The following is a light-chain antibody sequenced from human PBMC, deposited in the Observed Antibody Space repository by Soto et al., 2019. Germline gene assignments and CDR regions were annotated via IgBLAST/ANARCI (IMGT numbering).Light chain of an antibody. CDR1: GNDIGAYDY. J-gene: IGLJ1*01. V-gene: IGLV2-14*01. CDR3: SSFTHTRFYV. CDR2: GFR. Sequence: QSVLPQPTSVSGSPGQSVTIYCTGSGNDIGAYDYVSWYQQHPGKAPRLLIHGFRNRPPGISSRFSASKSGLTASLTIAGLRAAAEADYYCSSFTHTRFYVVGPGTKLTVL.